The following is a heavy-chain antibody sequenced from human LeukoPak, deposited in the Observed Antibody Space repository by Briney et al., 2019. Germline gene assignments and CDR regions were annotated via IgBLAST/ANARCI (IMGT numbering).Heavy chain of an antibody. Sequence: GGSLRLSCAASGLPVSSNSMSWVRKAPGKGLEWVSVIYSGGSTYYADSVKGRFTISRDNSKNTLYLQMNSLRAEDTAVYYCASWSGYYFYFDYWGQGTLVTVSS. CDR2: IYSGGST. D-gene: IGHD3-3*01. V-gene: IGHV3-66*01. CDR3: ASWSGYYFYFDY. CDR1: GLPVSSNS. J-gene: IGHJ4*02.